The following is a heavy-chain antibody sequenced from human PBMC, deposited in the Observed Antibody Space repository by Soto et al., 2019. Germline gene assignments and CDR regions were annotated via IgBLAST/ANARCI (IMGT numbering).Heavy chain of an antibody. V-gene: IGHV5-51*01. CDR3: AAGYTTGLDAFDI. CDR2: PGDSDT. D-gene: IGHD6-13*01. Sequence: PGDSDTKNSPSLQGQITMSVDKSDSSAYLQWRSLKASDTAMYYCAAGYTTGLDAFDIWGQGTMVTVSS. J-gene: IGHJ3*02.